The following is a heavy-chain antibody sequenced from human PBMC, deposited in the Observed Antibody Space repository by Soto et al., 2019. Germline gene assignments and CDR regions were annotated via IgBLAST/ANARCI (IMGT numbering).Heavy chain of an antibody. CDR2: TYYRSKWYN. D-gene: IGHD3-10*01. CDR1: GDSVSSNSAA. CDR3: ARDSGGQYYCGMDV. J-gene: IGHJ6*02. V-gene: IGHV6-1*01. Sequence: QVQLQQSGTGLVKPSQTLSLTCAISGDSVSSNSAAWNWIRQSPSTGLEWLGRTYYRSKWYNDYAVSVKRRITINPDTSKHQFSLPLNSVTPEYTAVYYCARDSGGQYYCGMDVWGQGTTFSGSS.